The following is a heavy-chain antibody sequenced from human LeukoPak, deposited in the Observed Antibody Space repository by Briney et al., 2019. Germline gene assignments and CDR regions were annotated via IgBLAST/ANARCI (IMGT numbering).Heavy chain of an antibody. J-gene: IGHJ4*02. V-gene: IGHV3-7*01. CDR1: GFTFSNYG. D-gene: IGHD4-23*01. CDR2: IKQDGSEK. CDR3: AREDWMTTVVPFDY. Sequence: GGSLRLSCAASGFTFSNYGMHWVRQAPGKGLEWVANIKQDGSEKYYVDSVKGRFTISRDNAKNSLYLQMNSLRAEDTAVYYCAREDWMTTVVPFDYWGQGTLVTVSS.